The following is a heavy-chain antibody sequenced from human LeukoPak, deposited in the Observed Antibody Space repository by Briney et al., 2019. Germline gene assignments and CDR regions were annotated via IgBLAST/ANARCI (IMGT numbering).Heavy chain of an antibody. CDR2: IIPILGIA. CDR3: ARTDYYGSGSYYTH. D-gene: IGHD3-10*01. V-gene: IGHV1-69*10. J-gene: IGHJ4*02. CDR1: GGTFSSYA. Sequence: SVKVSCQASGGTFSSYAISWVRQAPGQGLEWMGWIIPILGIANYAQKFQGRVTITADKSTSTAYMELSSLRSEDTAVYYCARTDYYGSGSYYTHWGQGTLVTVSS.